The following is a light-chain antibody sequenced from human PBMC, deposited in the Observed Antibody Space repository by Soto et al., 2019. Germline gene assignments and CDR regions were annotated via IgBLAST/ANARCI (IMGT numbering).Light chain of an antibody. V-gene: IGKV1-39*01. CDR1: QSITSSY. CDR3: QQSYSPIT. J-gene: IGKJ5*01. Sequence: DIQMTQSPSSLSASVGDRVTITCRASQSITSSYLHWYQHRPGKAPKLLIYAASTLQSGVPSRFSGSGSGTDFTLTISSLQPEDFATYYCQQSYSPITFGQGTRLEIK. CDR2: AAS.